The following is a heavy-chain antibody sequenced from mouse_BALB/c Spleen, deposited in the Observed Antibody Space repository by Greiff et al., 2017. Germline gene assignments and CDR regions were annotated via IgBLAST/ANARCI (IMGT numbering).Heavy chain of an antibody. CDR3: ARHEGAYYYAMDY. Sequence: VNVVESGPDLVAPSQSLSITCTVSGFSLTSYGVHWVRQPPGKGLEWLVVIWSDGSTTYNSALKSRLSISKDNSKSQVFLKMNSLQTDDTAMYYCARHEGAYYYAMDYWGQGTSVTVSS. CDR1: GFSLTSYG. J-gene: IGHJ4*01. V-gene: IGHV2-6-2*01. CDR2: IWSDGST.